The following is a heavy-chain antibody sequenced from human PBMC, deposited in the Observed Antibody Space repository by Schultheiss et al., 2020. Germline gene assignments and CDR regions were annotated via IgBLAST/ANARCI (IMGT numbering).Heavy chain of an antibody. CDR1: GYSFTSYD. CDR2: MNPNSGNT. V-gene: IGHV1-8*01. Sequence: AAVKVSCKASGYSFTSYDINWVRQATGQGLEWMGWMNPNSGNTGYAQKFQGRVTMTRNTSISTAYMELSSLRSEDTAVYYCARGGSRIAARDAFDIWGQGTMVTVSS. D-gene: IGHD6-6*01. J-gene: IGHJ3*02. CDR3: ARGGSRIAARDAFDI.